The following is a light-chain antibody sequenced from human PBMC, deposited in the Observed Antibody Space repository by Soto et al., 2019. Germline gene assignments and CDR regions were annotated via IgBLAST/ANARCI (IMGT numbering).Light chain of an antibody. Sequence: EIVLTQSPATLSLSPGERATLSCRASQSVSTYLAWFQQKPGQAPRLLIYDAFNRATGIPARFSGSGSGTNFTLTISSLEPEDFAVYYCQQRSNWPGFGQGTRLEIK. CDR2: DAF. CDR1: QSVSTY. V-gene: IGKV3-11*01. J-gene: IGKJ5*01. CDR3: QQRSNWPG.